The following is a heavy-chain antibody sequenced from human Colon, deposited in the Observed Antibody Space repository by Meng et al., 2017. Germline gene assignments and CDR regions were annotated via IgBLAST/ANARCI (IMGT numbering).Heavy chain of an antibody. J-gene: IGHJ4*02. CDR1: GFTFSDYY. Sequence: GGSLRLSCAASGFTFSDYYMSWFRQAPGKGLECISYISSSGSTIYYADSVKGRFTISRDNAKNSLYLQMNSLRVEDTAVYYCARDAVASYYFDYWGQGTLVTVSS. CDR3: ARDAVASYYFDY. D-gene: IGHD1-26*01. V-gene: IGHV3-11*04. CDR2: ISSSGSTI.